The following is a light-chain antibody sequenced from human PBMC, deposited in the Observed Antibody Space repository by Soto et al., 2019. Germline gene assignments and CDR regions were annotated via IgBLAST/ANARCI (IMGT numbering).Light chain of an antibody. Sequence: EFVLTQSPGTLSLSPGERATLSCMASQTVRNNYLAWYQQKPGQAPRLLIYDASSRATGIPDRFSGGGSGTDSTLTISRLEPEDFAVYYCQQFSSYPLTFGGGTKVDIK. CDR3: QQFSSYPLT. CDR2: DAS. J-gene: IGKJ4*01. CDR1: QTVRNNY. V-gene: IGKV3-20*01.